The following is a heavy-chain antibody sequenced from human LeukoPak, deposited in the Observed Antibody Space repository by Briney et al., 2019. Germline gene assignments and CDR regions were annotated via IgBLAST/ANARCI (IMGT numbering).Heavy chain of an antibody. Sequence: GESLQISCKTSGYTFTNFWIAWVRQMPGKGLEWLGAIYPDDSDTRYSPSFQGQVTISADKSFSTAYLLWSSLKASDTAIYYCARRKRGYLDYWGQGTLVTVSS. J-gene: IGHJ4*02. CDR2: IYPDDSDT. CDR1: GYTFTNFW. CDR3: ARRKRGYLDY. D-gene: IGHD3-10*01. V-gene: IGHV5-51*01.